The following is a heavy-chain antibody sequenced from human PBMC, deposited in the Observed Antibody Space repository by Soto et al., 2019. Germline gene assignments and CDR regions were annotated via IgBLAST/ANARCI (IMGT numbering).Heavy chain of an antibody. Sequence: QVQLVQSGAEVKKPGSSVKVSCKASGGTFSSYTISWVRQAPGQGLEWMGRIIPILGIANYAQKFQGRVTNTADKSTSTAYMELSSLRSKDTAVYYCASIGWYQNSYYFDYWGQGTLVTVSS. J-gene: IGHJ4*02. CDR2: IIPILGIA. V-gene: IGHV1-69*02. D-gene: IGHD2-15*01. CDR3: ASIGWYQNSYYFDY. CDR1: GGTFSSYT.